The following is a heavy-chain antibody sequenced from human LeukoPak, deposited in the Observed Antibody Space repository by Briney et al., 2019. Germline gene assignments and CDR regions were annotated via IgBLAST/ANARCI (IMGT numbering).Heavy chain of an antibody. D-gene: IGHD2-2*01. CDR3: ARVVVVVPAATNGFDY. J-gene: IGHJ4*02. Sequence: SETLSLTCAVSGYFISSGYYWGWIRQPPGKGLEWIGSIYHSGSTYYNPSLKSRVTISVDTSKNQFSLKLSSVTAADTAVYYCARVVVVVPAATNGFDYWGQGTLVTVSS. CDR1: GYFISSGYY. CDR2: IYHSGST. V-gene: IGHV4-38-2*01.